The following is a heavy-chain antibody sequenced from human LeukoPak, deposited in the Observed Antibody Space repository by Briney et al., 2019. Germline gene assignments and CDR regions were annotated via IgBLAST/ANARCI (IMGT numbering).Heavy chain of an antibody. Sequence: GGSLRLSCAASGFTFSSYAMSWVRQAPGKGLEWVSAISGSGGSTYYADSVKGRFTISRNNAKNTLYLQMNSLRAEDTAVYYCAKEGLLNTIFGVVEGSFDYWGQGTLVTVSS. V-gene: IGHV3-23*01. CDR3: AKEGLLNTIFGVVEGSFDY. CDR2: ISGSGGST. J-gene: IGHJ4*02. D-gene: IGHD3-3*01. CDR1: GFTFSSYA.